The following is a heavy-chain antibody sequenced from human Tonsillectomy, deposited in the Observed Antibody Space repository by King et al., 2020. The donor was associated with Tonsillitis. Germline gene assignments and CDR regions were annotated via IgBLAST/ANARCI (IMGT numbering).Heavy chain of an antibody. CDR1: GFTYSSYA. CDR2: ISYEGANT. Sequence: VQLVESGEGVVQPGRSLRLSCAASGFTYSSYAMHWVRQAPGKGLEWLAVISYEGANTYYTDSVKGQFTVSRDNSKNTLYLHMSSLRAEDTAVYYCARSLAYCSASSCYNENGSFDSWGQGTLVTVSS. CDR3: ARSLAYCSASSCYNENGSFDS. D-gene: IGHD2-2*02. J-gene: IGHJ4*02. V-gene: IGHV3-30-3*01.